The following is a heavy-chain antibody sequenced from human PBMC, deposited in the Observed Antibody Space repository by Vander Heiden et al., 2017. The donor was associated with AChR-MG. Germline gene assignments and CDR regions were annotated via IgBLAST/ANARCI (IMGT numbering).Heavy chain of an antibody. CDR1: EYTLTGYY. Sequence: QVPLVQSGAEVKKPGASVKVSCKASEYTLTGYYIHWVPRAHGQGLEGMGRLNPNSGGENYGSKFKGRVTMTRDTSIRTAYMDLSRLRSDDTAVYYCGRAGVRGTAKAFDIW. CDR2: LNPNSGGE. J-gene: IGHJ3*02. D-gene: IGHD1-1*01. V-gene: IGHV1-2*06. CDR3: GRAGVRGTAKAFDI.